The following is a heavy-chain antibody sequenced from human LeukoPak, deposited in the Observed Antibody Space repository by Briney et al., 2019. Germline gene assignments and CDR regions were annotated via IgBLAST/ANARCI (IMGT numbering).Heavy chain of an antibody. CDR1: GASISIVSYY. J-gene: IGHJ4*02. CDR3: ATYHFRGDTHYFDY. CDR2: FYTSGST. Sequence: SETLSSTWTPSGASISIVSYYWSWVRQPGGKGLEWIGLFYTSGSTKYNPSLKGPVTISVDTTKNHFSLKPTSVTAADTAVYYCATYHFRGDTHYFDYWGQGILVTVSS. V-gene: IGHV4-61*02. D-gene: IGHD3-10*02.